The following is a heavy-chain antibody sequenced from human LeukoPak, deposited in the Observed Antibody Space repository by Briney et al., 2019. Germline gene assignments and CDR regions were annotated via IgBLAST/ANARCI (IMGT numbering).Heavy chain of an antibody. J-gene: IGHJ6*03. Sequence: ASVKVSCKASGYIFTAYYMHWVRQAPGQGLEWMGWINPNNGGTNYAQKFQGRVTMTRDTSISTAYMELSRLRSDDTAVYYCARVRHYYYYMDVWGKGTTVTVSS. CDR3: ARVRHYYYYMDV. CDR2: INPNNGGT. CDR1: GYIFTAYY. V-gene: IGHV1-2*02.